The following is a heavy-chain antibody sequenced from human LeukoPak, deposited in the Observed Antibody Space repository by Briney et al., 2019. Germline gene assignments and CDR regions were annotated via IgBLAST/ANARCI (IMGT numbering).Heavy chain of an antibody. Sequence: GGSLRLSCAASGFTFSNAWMSWVRQAPGKGLEWVGRIKSKTDGGTTDYAAPVKGRFTISRDDSKNTLYLQMNSLRPEDTAVYYCAKSRLVSGTYRNDYYYYDMDVWGQGTTVTVSS. J-gene: IGHJ6*02. D-gene: IGHD3-16*02. CDR1: GFTFSNAW. CDR2: IKSKTDGGTT. CDR3: AKSRLVSGTYRNDYYYYDMDV. V-gene: IGHV3-15*01.